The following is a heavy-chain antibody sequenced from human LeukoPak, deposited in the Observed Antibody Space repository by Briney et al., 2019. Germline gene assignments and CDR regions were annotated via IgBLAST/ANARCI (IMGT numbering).Heavy chain of an antibody. CDR1: GYTFTGYY. CDR2: INPSSGRT. J-gene: IGHJ6*03. V-gene: IGHV1-2*02. CDR3: ARGSSIHVLLYHYYYMDV. Sequence: ASVKVSCKASGYTFTGYYMHWVRQAPGQGLEWMGWINPSSGRTNYAQNFQDRVAMTRDMSISTAYMELSSLRSDDTAVYYCARGSSIHVLLYHYYYMDVWGKGTTVAVSS. D-gene: IGHD2-2*01.